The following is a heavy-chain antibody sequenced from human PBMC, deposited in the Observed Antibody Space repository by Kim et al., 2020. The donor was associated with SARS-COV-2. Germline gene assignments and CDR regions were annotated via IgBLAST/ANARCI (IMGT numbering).Heavy chain of an antibody. Sequence: GGSLRLSCAASGFTFGDYAMHWVRQAPGKGLEWVSGISWNSGSIGYADSVKGRFTISRDNAKNSLYLQMNSLRAEDTALYYFAKDIGVVIPRHYGMDVWGQGTTVTVSS. CDR3: AKDIGVVIPRHYGMDV. V-gene: IGHV3-9*01. CDR2: ISWNSGSI. CDR1: GFTFGDYA. J-gene: IGHJ6*02. D-gene: IGHD3-3*01.